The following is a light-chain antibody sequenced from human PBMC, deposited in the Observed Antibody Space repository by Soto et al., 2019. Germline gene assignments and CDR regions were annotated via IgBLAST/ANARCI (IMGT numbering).Light chain of an antibody. CDR3: CSYAGSYTLL. Sequence: QSALTQPRSVSGSPRQSVTISCTGTSSDVGGYNYVSWYQQHPGKAPKLMIFDVSKRPSGVPNRFSGSKSGNTASLTNSGLQGEDEADYYCCSYAGSYTLLFGGGTKLAVL. J-gene: IGLJ2*01. V-gene: IGLV2-11*01. CDR2: DVS. CDR1: SSDVGGYNY.